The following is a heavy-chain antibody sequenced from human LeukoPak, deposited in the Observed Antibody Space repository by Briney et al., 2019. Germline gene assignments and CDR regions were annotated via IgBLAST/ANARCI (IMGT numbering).Heavy chain of an antibody. J-gene: IGHJ4*02. CDR1: GYTFTRYG. CDR2: INAGNGNT. V-gene: IGHV1-18*01. Sequence: ASVKVSCKASGYTFTRYGISWVRQAPGQGLEWMGWINAGNGNTKYSQEFQGRVTITRDTSASTAYMELSSLRSEDTAVYYCAREGLDYWGQGTLVTVSS. CDR3: AREGLDY.